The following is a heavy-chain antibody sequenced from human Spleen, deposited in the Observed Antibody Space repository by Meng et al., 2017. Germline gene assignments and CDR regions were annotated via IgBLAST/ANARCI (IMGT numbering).Heavy chain of an antibody. Sequence: SETLSLTCTVSGGSLSSYYWSWIRQPPGKGLEWIGYIYYSGSTNLNPSLKSRVTISVDTSKNQFSLQLSSVTAADTDVYYCARERATVTTFWKDSARYFDYWGQGTLVTVSS. J-gene: IGHJ4*02. D-gene: IGHD4-17*01. CDR2: IYYSGST. CDR1: GGSLSSYY. CDR3: ARERATVTTFWKDSARYFDY. V-gene: IGHV4-59*01.